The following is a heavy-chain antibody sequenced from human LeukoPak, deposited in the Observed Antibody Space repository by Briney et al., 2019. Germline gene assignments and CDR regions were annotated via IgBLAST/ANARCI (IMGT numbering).Heavy chain of an antibody. CDR2: IIQSGST. V-gene: IGHV4-34*12. CDR1: GGYFSDYY. J-gene: IGHJ4*02. CDR3: ARDFDSSGYYPFY. D-gene: IGHD3-22*01. Sequence: SDTLTLTCAVSGGYFSDYYWLWPRQSPGRGLEWIGYIIQSGSTDYHPSLKSRLLISMDTSKTQFSLTLSSVTAADTAVYYCARDFDSSGYYPFYWGQGTPVTVSS.